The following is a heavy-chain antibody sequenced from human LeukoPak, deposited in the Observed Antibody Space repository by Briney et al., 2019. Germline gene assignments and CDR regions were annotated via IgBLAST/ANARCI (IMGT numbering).Heavy chain of an antibody. CDR3: ARGGTLVQGVTILYGMDV. CDR2: MNPRSGNT. CDR1: GDTFTSYD. V-gene: IGHV1-8*01. D-gene: IGHD3-10*01. Sequence: EASVKVSCKTSGDTFTSYDINWVRQATGQGLEWMGWMNPRSGNTIYTRKFQGRVAMTRDTSTSTAYMELSSLRSEDTAVYYCARGGTLVQGVTILYGMDVWGQGTTVTVSS. J-gene: IGHJ6*02.